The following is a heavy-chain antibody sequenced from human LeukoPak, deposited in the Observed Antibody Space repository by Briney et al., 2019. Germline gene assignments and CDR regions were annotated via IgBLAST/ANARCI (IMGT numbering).Heavy chain of an antibody. CDR3: ARAAYQLLREGPSMDV. Sequence: SETLSLTCAVYGGSFSGYYWSWIRQPPGKGLEWIGEINHSGSTNYNPSLKSRVTISVDTSKNQFSLKLSSVTAADTAVYYCARAAYQLLREGPSMDVWGQGTTVTVSS. D-gene: IGHD2-2*01. CDR2: INHSGST. J-gene: IGHJ6*02. CDR1: GGSFSGYY. V-gene: IGHV4-34*01.